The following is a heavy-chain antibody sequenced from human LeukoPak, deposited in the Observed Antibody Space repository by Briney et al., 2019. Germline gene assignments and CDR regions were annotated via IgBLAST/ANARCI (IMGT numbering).Heavy chain of an antibody. CDR1: GFSFSRYY. Sequence: GGSLRLSCAASGFSFSRYYMSWVRQAPGKGLEWVSVLFSGGDTYYADSVKDRFSFSRDSSRETLFLQMNSLRADDTAVYYCARQGYDSGFDYWGHGTMVTVSS. CDR2: LFSGGDT. V-gene: IGHV3-66*04. J-gene: IGHJ4*01. D-gene: IGHD5-12*01. CDR3: ARQGYDSGFDY.